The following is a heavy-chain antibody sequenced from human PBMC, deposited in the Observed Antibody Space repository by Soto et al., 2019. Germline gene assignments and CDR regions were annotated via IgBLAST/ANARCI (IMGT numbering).Heavy chain of an antibody. CDR1: GGSVSSASYY. Sequence: SETLSLTCTVPGGSVSSASYYWRWIRQPPGKGLEWIGYIYYSGSTNYNPSLKSRVTISVDTSKNQFSLKLSSVTAADTAVYYCARYRSGCHDYWGQGTLVTVSS. V-gene: IGHV4-61*01. J-gene: IGHJ4*02. D-gene: IGHD2-15*01. CDR3: ARYRSGCHDY. CDR2: IYYSGST.